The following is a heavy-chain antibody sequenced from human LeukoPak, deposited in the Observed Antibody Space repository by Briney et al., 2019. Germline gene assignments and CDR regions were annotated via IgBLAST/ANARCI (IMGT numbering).Heavy chain of an antibody. Sequence: GGSLRLSCAASGLTFSNAWMSWVRQAPGKGLEWVGRIKSKTDGGTTDYAAPVKGRFTISRDDSKNTLYLQMNSLKTEDTAVYYCTTDPPYCTNGVCSEGDYWGQGTLVTVSS. D-gene: IGHD2-8*01. J-gene: IGHJ4*02. CDR3: TTDPPYCTNGVCSEGDY. V-gene: IGHV3-15*01. CDR2: IKSKTDGGTT. CDR1: GLTFSNAW.